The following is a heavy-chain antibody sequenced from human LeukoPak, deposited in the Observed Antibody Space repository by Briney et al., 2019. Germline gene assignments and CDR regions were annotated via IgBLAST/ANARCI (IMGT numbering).Heavy chain of an antibody. CDR1: GFTFSDYW. V-gene: IGHV3-7*01. CDR3: ARLPGYSSSWYEYYFDY. CDR2: INQGGSIK. Sequence: PGGSLRLSCAASGFTFSDYWMTWVRQAPGKGLEWVANINQGGSIKYYVDSMKGRFTISRDNAKNTLYLQMNSLRAEDTAVYYCARLPGYSSSWYEYYFDYWGQGTLVTVSS. D-gene: IGHD6-13*01. J-gene: IGHJ4*02.